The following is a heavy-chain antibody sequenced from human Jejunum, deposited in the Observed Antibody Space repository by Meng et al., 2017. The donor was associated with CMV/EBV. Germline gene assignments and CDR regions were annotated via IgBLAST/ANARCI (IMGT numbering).Heavy chain of an antibody. Sequence: PLSLTCVVSGGSLIGTNWWNWVRQPPGGGLEWIGEIFHSGTTNLNPSLKSRVTISIDNSKNQFSLKLTSVTAADTAVYFCGDPPAGYWGQGVLVTVSS. CDR1: GGSLIGTNW. V-gene: IGHV4-4*01. CDR2: IFHSGTT. J-gene: IGHJ4*02. CDR3: GDPPAGY.